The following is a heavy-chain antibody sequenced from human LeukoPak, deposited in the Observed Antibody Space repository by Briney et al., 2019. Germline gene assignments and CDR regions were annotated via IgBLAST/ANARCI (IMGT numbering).Heavy chain of an antibody. V-gene: IGHV3-21*01. D-gene: IGHD4-23*01. CDR1: GFTFSSYS. J-gene: IGHJ4*02. Sequence: GGSLRLSCAASGFTFSSYSMNWVRQAPGKGLEWVSSISSSSSYIYYADSVKGRFTISRDNAKNSLYLQMNSLRAEDTAVYYCAREPPHDYGGYYFDYWGQGTLVTVSS. CDR3: AREPPHDYGGYYFDY. CDR2: ISSSSSYI.